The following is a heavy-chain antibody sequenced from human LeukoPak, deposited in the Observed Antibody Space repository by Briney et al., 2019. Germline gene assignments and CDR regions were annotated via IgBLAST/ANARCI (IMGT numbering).Heavy chain of an antibody. V-gene: IGHV1-18*01. Sequence: ASVKVSCKASGYTFTSYDINWVRQAPGQGLEWMGWISAYNGNTDYAQKLQGRVTMTTDTSTSTAYMELRSLRSDDTAVYYCARDPAVVVAATYSLFDYWGQGTLVTVSS. CDR2: ISAYNGNT. J-gene: IGHJ4*02. D-gene: IGHD2-15*01. CDR3: ARDPAVVVAATYSLFDY. CDR1: GYTFTSYD.